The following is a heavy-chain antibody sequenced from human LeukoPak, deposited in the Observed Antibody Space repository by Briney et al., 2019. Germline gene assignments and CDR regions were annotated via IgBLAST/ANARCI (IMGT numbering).Heavy chain of an antibody. V-gene: IGHV3-23*01. CDR2: ISGSGGST. CDR3: AGRGYSYGFDY. Sequence: GGSLRLSCAASGFTFSSYAMSWVRQAPGKGLEWVSAISGSGGSTYYADSVKGRFTISRDNSKNTLYLQRNSLRAEDTAVYYCAGRGYSYGFDYWGQGTLVTVSS. D-gene: IGHD5-18*01. J-gene: IGHJ4*02. CDR1: GFTFSSYA.